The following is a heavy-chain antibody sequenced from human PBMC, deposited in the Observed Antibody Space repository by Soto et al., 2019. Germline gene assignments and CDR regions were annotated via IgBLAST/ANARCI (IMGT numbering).Heavy chain of an antibody. Sequence: QVQLQESGPGLVMPSQTLSLTCTVSGGSISSGVHFWSWISRHPGKGLECIGYIYSTESTYYNPSLRSRVFISGDASMNQFSLHLTSVTAAHTALYYCARQYCPTPRCQTGGGFDIWGRGTMDSVSS. V-gene: IGHV4-31*03. CDR2: IYSTEST. CDR3: ARQYCPTPRCQTGGGFDI. CDR1: GGSISSGVHF. J-gene: IGHJ3*02. D-gene: IGHD2-15*01.